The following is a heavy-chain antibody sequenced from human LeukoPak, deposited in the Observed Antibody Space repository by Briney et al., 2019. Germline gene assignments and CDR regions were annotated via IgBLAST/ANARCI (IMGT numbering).Heavy chain of an antibody. CDR3: ARDTSGYSYGYYYYYYYMDV. CDR2: IYTSGST. D-gene: IGHD5-18*01. CDR1: GGSISSYY. J-gene: IGHJ6*03. V-gene: IGHV4-4*07. Sequence: PSETLSLTCTVSGGSISSYYWSWIRQPAGKGLEWIGRIYTSGSTNYNPSLKSRVTMSVDTSKNQFSLKLSSVTAADTAVYYCARDTSGYSYGYYYYYYYMDVWGKGTTVTISS.